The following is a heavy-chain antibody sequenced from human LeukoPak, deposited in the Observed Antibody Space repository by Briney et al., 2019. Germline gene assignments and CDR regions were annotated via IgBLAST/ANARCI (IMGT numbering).Heavy chain of an antibody. CDR1: GGSFSGYY. D-gene: IGHD6-13*01. V-gene: IGHV4-34*01. J-gene: IGHJ5*02. Sequence: SETLSLTCAVYGGSFSGYYWSWIRQPPGKGLEWIGEINHNGSTNYNPSLKSRVTISVDTSKNQFSLKLSSVTAADTAVYYCARAPGIAAAGLPPWGQGTLVTVSS. CDR2: INHNGST. CDR3: ARAPGIAAAGLPP.